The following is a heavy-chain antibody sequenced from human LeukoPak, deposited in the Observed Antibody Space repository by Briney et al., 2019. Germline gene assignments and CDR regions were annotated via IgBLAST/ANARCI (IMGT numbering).Heavy chain of an antibody. Sequence: SETLSLTCAVYGGSFSGYYWSWIRQPPGKGLEWIGEINHSGSTNYNPSLKSRVTISVDTSKNQFSLKLSSVTAADTAVYYCARGNNDFWSGYLTVYYYYGMDVWGQGTTVTVSS. V-gene: IGHV4-34*01. D-gene: IGHD3-3*01. J-gene: IGHJ6*02. CDR2: INHSGST. CDR1: GGSFSGYY. CDR3: ARGNNDFWSGYLTVYYYYGMDV.